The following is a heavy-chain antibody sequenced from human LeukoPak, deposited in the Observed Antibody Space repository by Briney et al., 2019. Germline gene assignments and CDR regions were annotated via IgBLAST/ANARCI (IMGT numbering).Heavy chain of an antibody. CDR2: IYYSGST. J-gene: IGHJ6*03. CDR1: GGSISSYY. D-gene: IGHD3-22*01. V-gene: IGHV4-59*01. CDR3: TRGSIAYYYMDV. Sequence: RPSETLSLTCTVSGGSISSYYWSWIRQPPGKGLEWIGNIYYSGSTNYNPSLKSRVTISVDTSKNQFSLKLSSVTAADTAAYYCTRGSIAYYYMDVWGKGTTVTISS.